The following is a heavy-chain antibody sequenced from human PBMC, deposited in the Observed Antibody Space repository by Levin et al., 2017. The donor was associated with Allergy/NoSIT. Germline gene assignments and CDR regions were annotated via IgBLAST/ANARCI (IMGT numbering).Heavy chain of an antibody. D-gene: IGHD3-10*01. CDR3: ARDLVVQGDTIPPHWFDP. CDR1: GYTFTSYY. Sequence: ASVKVSCKASGYTFTSYYMHWVRQAPGQGLEWMGIINPSGGSTSYAQKFQGRVTMTRDTSTSTVYMELSSLRSEDTAVYYCARDLVVQGDTIPPHWFDPWGQGTLVTVSS. CDR2: INPSGGST. V-gene: IGHV1-46*01. J-gene: IGHJ5*02.